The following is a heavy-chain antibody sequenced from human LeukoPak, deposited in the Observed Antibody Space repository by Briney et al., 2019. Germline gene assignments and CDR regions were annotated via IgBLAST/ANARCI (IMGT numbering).Heavy chain of an antibody. D-gene: IGHD3-16*01. J-gene: IGHJ3*01. CDR2: IYYSGST. CDR3: ARDGLHLGELYLGIDF. V-gene: IGHV4-59*01. CDR1: GGSISRYY. Sequence: SETLSLTCTVTGGSISRYYWSWIRQPPGKGLEWIGNIYYSGSTNHNPSLKSRVTISVDTSKNQFSLKLSSVTAADTAVYYCARDGLHLGELYLGIDFWGQGTMVTVSS.